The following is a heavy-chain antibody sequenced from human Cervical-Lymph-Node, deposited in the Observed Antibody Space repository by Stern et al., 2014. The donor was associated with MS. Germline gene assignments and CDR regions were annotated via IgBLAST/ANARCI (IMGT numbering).Heavy chain of an antibody. Sequence: VQLVESGGGVVQPGRSLRLSCVPSGFNFSNYGMHWVRQAPGTGLEWVSLIWYDGSHKYYADSVKGRFASSRDNSKNTLYLQMTSLGAEDTAVYYCASPLSGSSVDVWGQGTTVTVSS. V-gene: IGHV3-33*01. CDR2: IWYDGSHK. CDR3: ASPLSGSSVDV. J-gene: IGHJ6*02. D-gene: IGHD3-22*01. CDR1: GFNFSNYG.